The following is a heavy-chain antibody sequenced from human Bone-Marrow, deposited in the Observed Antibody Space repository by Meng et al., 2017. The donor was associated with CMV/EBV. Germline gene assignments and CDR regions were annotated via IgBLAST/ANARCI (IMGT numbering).Heavy chain of an antibody. Sequence: ASVKVSCKASGYTFTTYDINWVRQATGQGLEWMGWMNPNSGNTGYAQKFQGRVTLTRVTSISTAYMELSRLRSDDTAVYYCAREGTIFGVVPYGGPFDPWGQGTLVTVSS. V-gene: IGHV1-8*01. D-gene: IGHD3-3*01. CDR3: AREGTIFGVVPYGGPFDP. J-gene: IGHJ5*02. CDR1: GYTFTTYD. CDR2: MNPNSGNT.